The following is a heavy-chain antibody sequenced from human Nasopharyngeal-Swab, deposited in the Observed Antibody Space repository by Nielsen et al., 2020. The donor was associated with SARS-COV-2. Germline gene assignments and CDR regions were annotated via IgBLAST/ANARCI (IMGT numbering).Heavy chain of an antibody. CDR3: AKLILYCSGGSCSFDY. D-gene: IGHD2-15*01. CDR1: GFTFSSYS. CDR2: ISYDGSNK. V-gene: IGHV3-30*18. J-gene: IGHJ4*02. Sequence: GESLKISCAASGFTFSSYSMNWVRQAPGKGLEWVAVISYDGSNKYYADSVKGRFTISRDNSKNTLYLQMNSLRAADTAVYYCAKLILYCSGGSCSFDYWGQGTLVTVSS.